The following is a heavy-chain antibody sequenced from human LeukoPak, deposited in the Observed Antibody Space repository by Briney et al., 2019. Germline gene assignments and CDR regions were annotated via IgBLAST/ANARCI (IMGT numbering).Heavy chain of an antibody. J-gene: IGHJ3*02. CDR3: ARLTSWYNAFDI. V-gene: IGHV1-2*06. CDR1: GYTFTSYC. D-gene: IGHD6-13*01. Sequence: ASVKVSCKASGYTFTSYCMHWVRQVPGQGLEWMGRINPNSGGTNYAQKFQGRVTMTRDTSISTAYMELSRLRSDDTAVYYCARLTSWYNAFDIWGQGTMVTVSS. CDR2: INPNSGGT.